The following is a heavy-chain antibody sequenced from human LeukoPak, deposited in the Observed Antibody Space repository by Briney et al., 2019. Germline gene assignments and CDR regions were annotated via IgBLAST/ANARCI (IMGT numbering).Heavy chain of an antibody. CDR3: ASLGYCSGGSCYEAGGYFDY. CDR2: IYYSGST. V-gene: IGHV4-30-4*01. CDR1: GGSISSGDYY. Sequence: PSQTLSLTCTVSGGSISSGDYYWSWIRQPPGKGLEWIGYIYYSGSTYYNPSLKSRVTISVDTSKNQFSLKLSSVTAADTAVYYCASLGYCSGGSCYEAGGYFDYWGQGTLVTVSS. J-gene: IGHJ4*02. D-gene: IGHD2-15*01.